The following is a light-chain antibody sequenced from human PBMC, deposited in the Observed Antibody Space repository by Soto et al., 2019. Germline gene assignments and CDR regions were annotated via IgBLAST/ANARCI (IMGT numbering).Light chain of an antibody. J-gene: IGKJ1*01. CDR1: RSSSDW. V-gene: IGKV1-5*01. Sequence: DIQMTQSPSTLSPSVGDRVTITCRASRSSSDWLAWYQQKPGKAPELLIFDASTLKSGVPSRFSGSGSGTEFILTISRLQPDDVATYYCLQYSSHSWTFGQGTKVEIK. CDR2: DAS. CDR3: LQYSSHSWT.